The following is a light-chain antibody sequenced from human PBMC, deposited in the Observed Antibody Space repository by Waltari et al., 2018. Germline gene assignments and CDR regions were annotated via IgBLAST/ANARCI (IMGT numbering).Light chain of an antibody. CDR2: DVS. V-gene: IGKV1-5*01. J-gene: IGKJ1*01. CDR1: QSISTW. CDR3: QQYNSYSGT. Sequence: DIQMTQSPSTLSASVGDRLPITCRASQSISTWLAWYQQNPGKAPKLLIYDVSSLESGVPSRFSGSGSGTEFTLSISSLQPDDFATYYCQQYNSYSGTFGQGTKVEIQ.